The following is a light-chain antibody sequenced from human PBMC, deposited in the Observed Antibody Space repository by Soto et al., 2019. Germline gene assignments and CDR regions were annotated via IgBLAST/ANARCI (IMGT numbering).Light chain of an antibody. CDR1: QSVSSN. Sequence: EIVMTQSPATLSVSPGERATLSCRASQSVSSNLAWYQQKPGQAPRLLIYGASTRATGIPARFSGSGSGTEFTLTISSLQSEDSAVYHWQQYNNWPPWTFDQGTKVEIK. V-gene: IGKV3-15*01. CDR2: GAS. J-gene: IGKJ1*01. CDR3: QQYNNWPPWT.